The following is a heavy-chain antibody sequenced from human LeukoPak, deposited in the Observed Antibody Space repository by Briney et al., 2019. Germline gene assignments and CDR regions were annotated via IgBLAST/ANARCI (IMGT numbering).Heavy chain of an antibody. CDR1: GGSISSGSYY. Sequence: SETLSLTCTVSGGSISSGSYYWGWIRQPPGKGLEWIGSIYYSGSTYYNPSLKSRVTISVDTSENQFSLKLSSVTAADTAVYYCARQWRRFSSGWYFDYWGQGTLVTVSS. J-gene: IGHJ4*02. V-gene: IGHV4-39*01. D-gene: IGHD6-19*01. CDR3: ARQWRRFSSGWYFDY. CDR2: IYYSGST.